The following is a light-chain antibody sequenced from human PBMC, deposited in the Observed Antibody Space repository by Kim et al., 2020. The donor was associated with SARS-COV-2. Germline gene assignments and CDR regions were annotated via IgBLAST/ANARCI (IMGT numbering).Light chain of an antibody. CDR3: QAWDSSTARVV. J-gene: IGLJ2*01. V-gene: IGLV3-1*01. Sequence: SPGQTARITCTGDKLGDKYACWYQQKPGQSPVLVIYQDSKRPSGIPERFSGSNSGNTATLTISGTQAMDEADYYCQAWDSSTARVVFGGGTQLTVL. CDR1: KLGDKY. CDR2: QDS.